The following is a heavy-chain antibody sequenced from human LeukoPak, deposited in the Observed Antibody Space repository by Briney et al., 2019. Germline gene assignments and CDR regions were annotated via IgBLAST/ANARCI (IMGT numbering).Heavy chain of an antibody. Sequence: ASVKVSCKASGYTFTSYDINWVRQATGQGLEWMGWMNPNSGNTGYAQKFQGRVTMTRNTSISTAYMELSSLRSEDTAVYYCARGYYYDSGGYCPFDYWGQGTLVTVSS. D-gene: IGHD3-22*01. CDR2: MNPNSGNT. V-gene: IGHV1-8*01. J-gene: IGHJ4*02. CDR3: ARGYYYDSGGYCPFDY. CDR1: GYTFTSYD.